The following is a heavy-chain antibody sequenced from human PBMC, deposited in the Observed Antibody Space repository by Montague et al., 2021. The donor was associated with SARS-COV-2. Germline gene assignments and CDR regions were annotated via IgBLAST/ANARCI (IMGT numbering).Heavy chain of an antibody. Sequence: SETLSLTCSFSGGSISTGSYYWGWIRQPPRKGLVWIGSIYYSGDTYYNPSLKSRVTISVDTYKNQFSLRLSSVTAADTAVYYCVRGGDYTDYGRVDYWGQGTLVIVSS. J-gene: IGHJ4*02. D-gene: IGHD4-11*01. V-gene: IGHV4-39*01. CDR2: IYYSGDT. CDR1: GGSISTGSYY. CDR3: VRGGDYTDYGRVDY.